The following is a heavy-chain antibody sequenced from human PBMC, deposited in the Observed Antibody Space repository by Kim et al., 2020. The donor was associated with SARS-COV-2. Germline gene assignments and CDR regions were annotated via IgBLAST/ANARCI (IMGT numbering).Heavy chain of an antibody. D-gene: IGHD3-3*01. CDR1: GYTFTDYS. J-gene: IGHJ4*02. V-gene: IGHV1-3*01. CDR2: INEGNGNT. CDR3: ARALLHRDDY. Sequence: ASVKVSCKASGYTFTDYSIHCVRQAPGQGLEWMGWINEGNGNTKYSQKFQGRVTMTRDTSANTVYMELSSLRPEDTAVYYFARALLHRDDYWGQGTLVTVSS.